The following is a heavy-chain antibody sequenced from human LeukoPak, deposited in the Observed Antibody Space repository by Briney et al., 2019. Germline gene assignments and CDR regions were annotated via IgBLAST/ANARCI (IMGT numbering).Heavy chain of an antibody. D-gene: IGHD5-12*01. J-gene: IGHJ4*02. V-gene: IGHV4-39*01. Sequence: SETLSLTCTVSGGSISSGSYYWGWIRQPPGKGLEWIGSIYSSGSTYYNPSLKSRVTISADTSKNQFSLNLTSVTAADTAAYYCARQRGYSGNYYSSSHFDYWGQGALVTASS. CDR1: GGSISSGSYY. CDR2: IYSSGST. CDR3: ARQRGYSGNYYSSSHFDY.